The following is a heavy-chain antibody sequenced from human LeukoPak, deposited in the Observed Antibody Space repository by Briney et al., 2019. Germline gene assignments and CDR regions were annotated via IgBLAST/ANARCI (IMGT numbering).Heavy chain of an antibody. Sequence: PGGSLRLSCAASGFTFRTYAMSWFRQAPGKGLQWVSAISESGGTTYYADSVKGRFSISRDNSKNTLYLHMNSLRVEDTAVYYCARDRWSYDPQGGFDCWGQGTLVTVSS. CDR3: ARDRWSYDPQGGFDC. CDR2: ISESGGTT. V-gene: IGHV3-23*01. D-gene: IGHD3-22*01. CDR1: GFTFRTYA. J-gene: IGHJ4*02.